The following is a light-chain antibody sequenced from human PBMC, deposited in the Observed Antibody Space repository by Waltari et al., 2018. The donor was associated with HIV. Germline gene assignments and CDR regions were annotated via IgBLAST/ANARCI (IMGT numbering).Light chain of an antibody. CDR1: SLSGQY. CDR3: QSADTSGGFRV. J-gene: IGLJ3*02. V-gene: IGLV3-25*03. Sequence: SYELPQPPSVSVSPGQTATITCSGASLSGQYASWYQQKPGKAPVAIISKDTERPSGIPERVSGSSSGTTVTLIISEAQTEDEADYYCQSADTSGGFRVFGGGTRLSVL. CDR2: KDT.